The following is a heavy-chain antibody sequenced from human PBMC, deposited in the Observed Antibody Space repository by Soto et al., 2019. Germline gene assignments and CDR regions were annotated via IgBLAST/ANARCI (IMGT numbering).Heavy chain of an antibody. CDR2: TYYRSKWNY. CDR3: VRQPLATLALYGFDV. V-gene: IGHV6-1*01. J-gene: IGHJ6*02. Sequence: SQTLSLTCAISEDSVSANSAAWNWIRQSPSRGLEWLGRTYYRSKWNYDYAESVKSRMSITPDTSNNQFSLQLNSVTPEDTAVYYCVRQPLATLALYGFDVWGHVTTFPVSS. CDR1: EDSVSANSAA. D-gene: IGHD6-6*01.